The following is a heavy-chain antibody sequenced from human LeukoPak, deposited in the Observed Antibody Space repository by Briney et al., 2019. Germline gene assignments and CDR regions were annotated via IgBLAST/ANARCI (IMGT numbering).Heavy chain of an antibody. J-gene: IGHJ4*02. V-gene: IGHV3-23*01. CDR3: AKDEEDIVVVVAAY. D-gene: IGHD2-15*01. CDR1: GFTFSSYA. Sequence: GGSLRLSCAASGFTFSSYAMSWVRQAPGKGLEWVSAISGSGGSTYYADSVKGRFTISRDNSKNTLYLQMNSLRAEDTAVHYCAKDEEDIVVVVAAYWGQGTLVTVSS. CDR2: ISGSGGST.